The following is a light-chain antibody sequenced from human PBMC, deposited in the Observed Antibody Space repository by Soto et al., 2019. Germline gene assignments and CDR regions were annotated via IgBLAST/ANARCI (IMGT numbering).Light chain of an antibody. J-gene: IGLJ1*01. CDR2: AVS. Sequence: QSVLTQPRSVSGSPGQSVTISCTGTSSDVGGYNSVSWYQQHPGKAPKLMIYAVSKRPSGVPDRFSGSKSGNPASLTISGLQAEYEADYYCCSYAGSYTFPIYVFGPGTKVTVL. CDR1: SSDVGGYNS. V-gene: IGLV2-11*01. CDR3: CSYAGSYTFPIYV.